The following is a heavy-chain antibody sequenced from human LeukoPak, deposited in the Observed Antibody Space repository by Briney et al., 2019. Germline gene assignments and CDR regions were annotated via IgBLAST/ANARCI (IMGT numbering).Heavy chain of an antibody. J-gene: IGHJ4*02. Sequence: KPSETLSLTCTVSGGSISSSSYYWGWIRQPPGKGLEWIGSIYYSGSTYYNPSLKSRVTISVDTSKNQFSLKLSSVTAADTAVYYCAGAEVGATPLTPFDYWGQGTLVTVSS. V-gene: IGHV4-39*01. CDR3: AGAEVGATPLTPFDY. CDR1: GGSISSSSYY. D-gene: IGHD1-26*01. CDR2: IYYSGST.